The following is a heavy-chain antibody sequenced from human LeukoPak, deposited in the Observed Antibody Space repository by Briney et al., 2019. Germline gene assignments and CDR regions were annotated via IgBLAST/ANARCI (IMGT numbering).Heavy chain of an antibody. CDR1: GFTFSSYA. V-gene: IGHV3-30-3*01. J-gene: IGHJ6*03. Sequence: GGSLRLSCAASGFTFSSYAMHWVRQAPGKGLEWVAVISYDGSNKYYADSVKGRFTISRDNSKNTLYLQMNSLRAEDTAVYYCAREGIAAAGTLYYYYMDVWGKGTTVTVSS. D-gene: IGHD6-13*01. CDR2: ISYDGSNK. CDR3: AREGIAAAGTLYYYYMDV.